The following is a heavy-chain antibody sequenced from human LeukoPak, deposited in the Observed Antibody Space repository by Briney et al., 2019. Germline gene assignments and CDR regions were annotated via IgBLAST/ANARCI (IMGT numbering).Heavy chain of an antibody. V-gene: IGHV3-30-3*01. D-gene: IGHD4-11*01. CDR2: ISYDGSNK. CDR1: GFTFSSYA. CDR3: ARDYSLTGGYFDY. J-gene: IGHJ4*02. Sequence: GGSLRLSCAASGFTFSSYAMHWVRQAPGKGLEWVAVISYDGSNKYYADSVKGRFTISRDNSKNTLYLQVSSLRAEDTAVYYCARDYSLTGGYFDYWGQGTLVTVSS.